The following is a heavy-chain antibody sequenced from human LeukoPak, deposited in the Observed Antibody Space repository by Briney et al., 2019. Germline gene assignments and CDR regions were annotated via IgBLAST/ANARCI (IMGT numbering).Heavy chain of an antibody. Sequence: ASVKVSCKASGYTFTDYYMHWVRQAPGQGPEWMGWINSNSGATNYAQKFQGRVTMTRDTSISTVYMELSSLRSDDTAGYYCARGRDRGASTPFDYWGQGTLVTVSS. J-gene: IGHJ4*02. CDR2: INSNSGAT. D-gene: IGHD1-26*01. CDR3: ARGRDRGASTPFDY. CDR1: GYTFTDYY. V-gene: IGHV1-2*02.